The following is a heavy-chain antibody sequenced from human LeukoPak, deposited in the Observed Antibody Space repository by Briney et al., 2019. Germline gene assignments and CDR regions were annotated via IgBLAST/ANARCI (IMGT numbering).Heavy chain of an antibody. CDR3: ARGGKTSDYTTYYFDY. Sequence: ASETLSLTCTVSGGSISSGSYYWSWIRQPAGKGLEWIGRIYISGSANYNPSLKSRVTMSVDTSKNQFSLKLNSVTAADTAVYFWARGGKTSDYTTYYFDYWGQGTLVTVSS. CDR2: IYISGSA. CDR1: GGSISSGSYY. J-gene: IGHJ4*02. V-gene: IGHV4-61*02. D-gene: IGHD4-11*01.